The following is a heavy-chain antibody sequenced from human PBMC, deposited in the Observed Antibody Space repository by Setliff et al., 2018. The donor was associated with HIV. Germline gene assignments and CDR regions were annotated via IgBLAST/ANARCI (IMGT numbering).Heavy chain of an antibody. CDR3: ARDWVTRSNYYGSGSPWYFDF. CDR1: GDSIGDYY. D-gene: IGHD3-10*01. CDR2: VYASAYS. V-gene: IGHV4-4*07. J-gene: IGHJ2*01. Sequence: SETLSLTCTVSGDSIGDYYWNWIRQLAGKGLEWIGRVYASAYSNYNPSLKSRVTMSADTSQNQFSLKLRSVNAADTAVYYCARDWVTRSNYYGSGSPWYFDFWGRGILVTVSS.